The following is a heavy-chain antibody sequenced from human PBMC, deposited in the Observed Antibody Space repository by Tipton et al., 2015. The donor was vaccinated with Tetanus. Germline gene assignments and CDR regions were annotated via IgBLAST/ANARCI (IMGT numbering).Heavy chain of an antibody. D-gene: IGHD7-27*01. J-gene: IGHJ3*02. Sequence: SLRLSCAASGFIFSSYGIHWVRQAPGKGLERVAVSWYDGTDKYYADSVKGRFTISRDNSKNTLYLQMNSLRAEDTAVYYCARDPGDWGSGDEPFDIWGQGTMVTVSS. V-gene: IGHV3-33*01. CDR2: SWYDGTDK. CDR1: GFIFSSYG. CDR3: ARDPGDWGSGDEPFDI.